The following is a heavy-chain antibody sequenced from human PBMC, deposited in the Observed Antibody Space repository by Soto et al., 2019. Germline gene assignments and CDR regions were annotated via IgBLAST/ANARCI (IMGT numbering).Heavy chain of an antibody. CDR3: ACIFSGGYGYGFYYYGMDV. CDR1: GGSISSDD. CDR2: IYYSGST. J-gene: IGHJ6*02. V-gene: IGHV4-59*05. Sequence: ETLSLTCTVSGGSISSDDWSWIRQPPGEGMEWNGSIYYSGSTYYNPSRKSRVTISVDTSKNQSSLKLSSVTAADTAVYYCACIFSGGYGYGFYYYGMDVWGQGTTVTVSS. D-gene: IGHD5-18*01.